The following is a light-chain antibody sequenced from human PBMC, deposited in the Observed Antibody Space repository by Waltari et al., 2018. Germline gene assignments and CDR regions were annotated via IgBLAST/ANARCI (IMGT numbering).Light chain of an antibody. V-gene: IGKV4-1*01. CDR2: WAS. Sequence: DIVMTQSAVSLAVSLGERAPIYCKSIQSVLYSSNNKNNLARYQQTPAQPPQQLISWASTREPGVPARFTGGGSGTDFTLTISSLQAEDVAVYYCQQYYSIPLTFGGGTTVEIK. CDR1: QSVLYSSNNKNN. J-gene: IGKJ4*01. CDR3: QQYYSIPLT.